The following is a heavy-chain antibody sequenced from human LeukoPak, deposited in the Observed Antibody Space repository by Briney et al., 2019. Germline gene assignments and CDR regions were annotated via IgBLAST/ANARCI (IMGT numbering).Heavy chain of an antibody. Sequence: SQTLSLTCTVSGGSISSGSYYWSWIRQPAGKGLEWIGRIYTSGSTNYNPSLKSRVTISVDTSKNQFSLKLSSVTAADTAVYYCARDAGGYGYGRGYNWFDPWGQGTLVTVSS. D-gene: IGHD5-18*01. CDR1: GGSISSGSYY. V-gene: IGHV4-61*02. J-gene: IGHJ5*02. CDR2: IYTSGST. CDR3: ARDAGGYGYGRGYNWFDP.